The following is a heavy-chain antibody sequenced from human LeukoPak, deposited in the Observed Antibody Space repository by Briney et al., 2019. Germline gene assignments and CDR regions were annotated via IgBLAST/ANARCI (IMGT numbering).Heavy chain of an antibody. CDR2: IYYSGST. V-gene: IGHV4-30-4*01. CDR1: GGSISSGDYY. J-gene: IGHJ4*02. CDR3: ARDSKWLQLGDDY. D-gene: IGHD5-24*01. Sequence: SSETLSLTCTVSGGSISSGDYYWSWIRQPPGKGLEWIGYIYYSGSTYYNPSLKSRVAISVDTSKNQFSLKLSSVTAADTAVYYCARDSKWLQLGDDYWGQGTLVTVSS.